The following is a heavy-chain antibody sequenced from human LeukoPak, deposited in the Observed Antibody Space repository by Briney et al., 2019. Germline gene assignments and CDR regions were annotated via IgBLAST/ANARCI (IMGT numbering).Heavy chain of an antibody. CDR3: ARDRTPATRGFDI. D-gene: IGHD1-26*01. CDR1: GFTVSTNY. Sequence: GGSLRLSCAASGFTVSTNYMNWVRQAPGKGLEWFSVLFSGGSTYYADSVKGRFTISRDNSKNTVYLQMNSLRAEDTAVYYCARDRTPATRGFDIWGQGTMVTVSS. V-gene: IGHV3-66*01. J-gene: IGHJ3*02. CDR2: LFSGGST.